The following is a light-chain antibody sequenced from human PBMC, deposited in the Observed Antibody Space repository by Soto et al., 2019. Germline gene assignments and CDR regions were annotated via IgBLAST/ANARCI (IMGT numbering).Light chain of an antibody. J-gene: IGKJ5*01. CDR2: GAS. CDR1: QSVTSSY. CDR3: QHYGRPPSIT. Sequence: EIVWTQSPGTLSLSPGERATLSCRAIQSVTSSYLAWYQQKPGQTPRLLIYGASSRATGMPGRFSGSGSGTDFTLTISRLEPEDFAVYYRQHYGRPPSITFGQGTRLQIK. V-gene: IGKV3-20*01.